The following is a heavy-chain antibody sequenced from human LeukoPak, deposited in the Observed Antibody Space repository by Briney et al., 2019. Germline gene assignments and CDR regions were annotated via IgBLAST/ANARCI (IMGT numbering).Heavy chain of an antibody. D-gene: IGHD6-19*01. CDR2: ISGSGDST. Sequence: PGGSLRLSCAASGFTFSTYALNWVRQAPGKGLEWVSTISGSGDSTYYADSVKGRFTISRDNSKNTLYLQMNSLRAEDTAVYYCARDLSSGCPDYWGQGTLVTVSS. J-gene: IGHJ4*02. CDR1: GFTFSTYA. CDR3: ARDLSSGCPDY. V-gene: IGHV3-23*01.